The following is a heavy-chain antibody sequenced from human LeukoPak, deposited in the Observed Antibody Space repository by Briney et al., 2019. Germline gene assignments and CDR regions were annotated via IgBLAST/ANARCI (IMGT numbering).Heavy chain of an antibody. CDR2: ISSSSSYI. D-gene: IGHD6-6*01. CDR3: ARADEYSSSPDY. J-gene: IGHJ4*02. V-gene: IGHV3-21*01. Sequence: GGSLRLSCAASGFTFSSYAMSWVRQAPGKGLEWVSSISSSSSYIYYADSVKGRFTISRDNAKNSLYLQMNSLRAEDTAVYYCARADEYSSSPDYWGQGTLVTVSS. CDR1: GFTFSSYA.